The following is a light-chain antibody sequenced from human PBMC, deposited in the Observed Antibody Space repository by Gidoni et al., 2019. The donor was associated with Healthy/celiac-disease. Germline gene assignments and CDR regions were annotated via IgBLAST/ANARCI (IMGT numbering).Light chain of an antibody. V-gene: IGKV3-20*01. CDR2: GAS. CDR1: QSVSSSY. CDR3: QQYGSSPWT. J-gene: IGKJ1*01. Sequence: EIALTQSPGTLSLSPGERATLPCRATQSVSSSYLAWYQQKPGQAPRLLIYGASRRATGIPARFSGSGSGTDFTLTISRLEPEDFAVYYCQQYGSSPWTFGQGTKVEIK.